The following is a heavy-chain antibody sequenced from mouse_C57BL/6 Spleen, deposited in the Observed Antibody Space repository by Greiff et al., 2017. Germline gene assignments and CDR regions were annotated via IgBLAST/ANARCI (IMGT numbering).Heavy chain of an antibody. Sequence: QVTLKVSGPGLLQPSQTLSLTCSFSGFSLRTFGMGVGWIRQPSGKGLEWLAHLWWDDATYSNPALKSLLTISKDTSKNQVFLKIANVDTADTATSYCARRESMDYYGRGADWGQGTLVTVSA. CDR1: GFSLRTFGMG. D-gene: IGHD1-1*01. CDR3: ARRESMDYYGRGAD. V-gene: IGHV8-8*01. CDR2: LWWDDAT. J-gene: IGHJ3*01.